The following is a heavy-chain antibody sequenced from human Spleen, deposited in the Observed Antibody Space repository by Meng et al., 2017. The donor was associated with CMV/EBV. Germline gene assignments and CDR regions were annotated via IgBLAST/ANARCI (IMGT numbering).Heavy chain of an antibody. CDR1: GGSISGGGYY. J-gene: IGHJ4*02. V-gene: IGHV4-31*02. CDR3: ARAPTYYDSDY. CDR2: IFYTGTT. Sequence: CTVSGGSISGGGYYWSWIRQHPGKGLEWICYIFYTGTTSYNPSLRGRVTIAADTSKNQFSLRLRSVTAADTAVYYCARAPTYYDSDYWGQGTLVTVSS. D-gene: IGHD3-22*01.